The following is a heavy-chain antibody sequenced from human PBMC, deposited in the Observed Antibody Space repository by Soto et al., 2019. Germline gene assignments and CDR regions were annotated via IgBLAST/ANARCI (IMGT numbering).Heavy chain of an antibody. CDR3: ARGHSTECSNGVCSFFYNHEMDV. V-gene: IGHV1-2*04. D-gene: IGHD2-8*01. CDR2: INPKGGGT. Sequence: ASVKVSCKASGYSFTDYHIHWVRQAPGQGLEWLGRINPKGGGTSTAQKFQGWVTMTRDRSISTVYMELTRLRSDDTAVYFCARGHSTECSNGVCSFFYNHEMDVWGQGTTVTVSS. J-gene: IGHJ6*02. CDR1: GYSFTDYH.